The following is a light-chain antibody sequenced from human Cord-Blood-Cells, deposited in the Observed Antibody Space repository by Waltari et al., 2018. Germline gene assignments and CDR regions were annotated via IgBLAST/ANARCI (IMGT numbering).Light chain of an antibody. Sequence: QSALTQPASLSGSPGHSITISCPGTRRDVGCYNYVSWYQQHSGKAPQLMIYEVSNRPSGGSNRFSVSKSGNTATLTISGLQAEDEADYYCSSYTSSSTANVFGTGTKVTVL. CDR3: SSYTSSSTANV. J-gene: IGLJ1*01. CDR2: EVS. V-gene: IGLV2-14*01. CDR1: RRDVGCYNY.